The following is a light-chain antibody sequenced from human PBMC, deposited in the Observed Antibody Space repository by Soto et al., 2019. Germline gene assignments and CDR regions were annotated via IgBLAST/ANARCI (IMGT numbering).Light chain of an antibody. V-gene: IGKV3-20*01. CDR2: GAS. J-gene: IGKJ4*01. CDR3: QQYGNSPPVT. Sequence: EIVLTQSPGTLSLSPGERDTLSCRASQSVSSNYLAWYQQKPGQAPRLLIYGASSRATGIPDRFSGSGSGTDFTLTISRLEPEDFAVYYCQQYGNSPPVTFGGGTKVDIK. CDR1: QSVSSNY.